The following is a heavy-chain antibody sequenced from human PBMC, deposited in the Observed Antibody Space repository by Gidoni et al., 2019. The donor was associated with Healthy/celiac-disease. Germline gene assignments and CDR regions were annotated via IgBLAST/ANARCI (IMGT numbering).Heavy chain of an antibody. D-gene: IGHD6-19*01. J-gene: IGHJ3*02. CDR1: GGPFSSYA. CDR3: ARVSQERLQWLDAFDI. V-gene: IGHV1-69*06. CDR2: IIPIFGTA. Sequence: QVQLVQSVAEVKKPGSSVKVSCKASGGPFSSYAISWVRQAPGQGLEWMGGIIPIFGTANYAQKFQGRVTITADKSTSTAYMELSSLRSEDTAVYYCARVSQERLQWLDAFDIWGQGTMVTVSS.